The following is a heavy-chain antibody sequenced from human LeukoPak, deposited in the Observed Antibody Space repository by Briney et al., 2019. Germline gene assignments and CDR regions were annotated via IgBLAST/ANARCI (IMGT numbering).Heavy chain of an antibody. CDR1: GGSISSTNW. Sequence: PSGTLSLTCGVSGGSISSTNWWTWVRQPPGGGLEWIGGVHLSGRTHYNPSLESRVTMSVDMSENHISLKLTSVTAADTAVYYCAREGGFYRPLDYSGQGTLVIVSS. CDR3: AREGGFYRPLDY. V-gene: IGHV4-4*02. D-gene: IGHD2/OR15-2a*01. J-gene: IGHJ4*02. CDR2: VHLSGRT.